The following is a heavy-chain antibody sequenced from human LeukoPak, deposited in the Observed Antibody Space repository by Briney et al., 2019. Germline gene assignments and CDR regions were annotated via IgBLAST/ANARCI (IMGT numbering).Heavy chain of an antibody. Sequence: SVKVSCKASGGTFGTYTISWVRQAPGQGLEWMGRILPVIHIPDYAQKFQDRVTITADTSTNTAYMELGSLRSEDTAVYYCARETEDDSIFGVVFGPLDYWGQGTLVTVSS. CDR3: ARETEDDSIFGVVFGPLDY. CDR1: GGTFGTYT. CDR2: ILPVIHIP. D-gene: IGHD3-3*01. V-gene: IGHV1-69*04. J-gene: IGHJ4*02.